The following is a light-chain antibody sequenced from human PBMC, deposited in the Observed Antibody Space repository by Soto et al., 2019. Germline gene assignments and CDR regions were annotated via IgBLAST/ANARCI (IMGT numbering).Light chain of an antibody. CDR3: QHYNSYSCT. J-gene: IGKJ1*01. CDR2: KAT. V-gene: IGKV1-5*03. CDR1: QSISSW. Sequence: DIQMTQSPSTLSASVGDRVTINCRASQSISSWLAWYQQKPGKAPKVLIYKATSLESGVPSRFSGSGSGTEFTLTISSLQPDDFATYYCQHYNSYSCTFGQGTKVDIK.